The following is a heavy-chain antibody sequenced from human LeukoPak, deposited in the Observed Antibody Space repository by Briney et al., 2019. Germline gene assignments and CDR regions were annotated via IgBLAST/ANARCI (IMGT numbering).Heavy chain of an antibody. CDR3: ACGDGYNVFQH. Sequence: GGSLRLSCVASGLTIGSRYMNWVRQAPGKGLEWVSALYLAGNTYYADSVRGRFTISRDNSKNTLYLQVNNLRVEDTAIYYCACGDGYNVFQHWGQGTLVAVSS. CDR2: LYLAGNT. V-gene: IGHV3-53*01. J-gene: IGHJ1*01. CDR1: GLTIGSRY. D-gene: IGHD5-24*01.